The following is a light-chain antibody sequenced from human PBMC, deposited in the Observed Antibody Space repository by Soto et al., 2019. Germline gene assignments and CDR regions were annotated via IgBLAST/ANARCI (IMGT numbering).Light chain of an antibody. J-gene: IGLJ1*01. CDR1: SSDVGFYTY. V-gene: IGLV2-14*01. CDR2: EVT. Sequence: QSVLTQPASVSGSPGQSITISCTGTSSDVGFYTYVSWYQQHPGKAPKLLIYEVTNRPSGVSHRLSGSKSGSTASLTISGLQAEDEADYFCSSFTSSNSEVFGTGTKVTVL. CDR3: SSFTSSNSEV.